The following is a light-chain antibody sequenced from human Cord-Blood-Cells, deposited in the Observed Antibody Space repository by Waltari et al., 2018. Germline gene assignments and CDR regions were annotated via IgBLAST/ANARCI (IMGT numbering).Light chain of an antibody. V-gene: IGLV2-18*02. CDR3: SSYTSSSTYV. CDR1: SSDVGSYNR. Sequence: QSALTQPPSVSGSPGQSVTISCTGTSSDVGSYNRVSWYQQPPGTAPQLMIYEVSNRPSGVPGRFSGSKSGNTASLTISGLQAEDEADYYCSSYTSSSTYVFGTGTKVTVL. J-gene: IGLJ1*01. CDR2: EVS.